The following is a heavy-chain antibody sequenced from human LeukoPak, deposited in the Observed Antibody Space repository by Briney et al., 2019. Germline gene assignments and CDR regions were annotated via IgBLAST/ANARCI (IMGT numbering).Heavy chain of an antibody. V-gene: IGHV3-23*01. CDR1: GFTFSSYA. CDR2: ISYNGGST. Sequence: PGGSLRLPCAASGFTFSSYAMSWVRQTPGKGLEWVSGISYNGGSTYYADSVKGRFAIYRDNSKNTLFLQMNSLRAEDTAVYYCAKLPVSYSSGWSNFDYWGQGTLVTVSS. J-gene: IGHJ4*02. CDR3: AKLPVSYSSGWSNFDY. D-gene: IGHD6-19*01.